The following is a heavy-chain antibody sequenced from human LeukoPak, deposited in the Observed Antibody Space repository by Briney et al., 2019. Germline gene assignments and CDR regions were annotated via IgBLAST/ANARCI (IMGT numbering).Heavy chain of an antibody. CDR1: GFIVSSNY. CDR2: ISSGGNT. Sequence: GGSLRLSCAASGFIVSSNYMSWVRQAPGKGLEWVSVISSGGNTYYADSVKGRFTISRDNSKNTVFLQMNSLRAEDTAVYYCAREVRGYYFDYWGQGTLVTVST. V-gene: IGHV3-53*01. CDR3: AREVRGYYFDY. D-gene: IGHD3-22*01. J-gene: IGHJ4*02.